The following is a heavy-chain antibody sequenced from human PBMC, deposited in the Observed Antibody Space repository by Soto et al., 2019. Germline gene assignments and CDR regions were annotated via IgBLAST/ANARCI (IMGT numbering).Heavy chain of an antibody. D-gene: IGHD2-15*01. J-gene: IGHJ6*02. V-gene: IGHV3-30-3*01. Sequence: PGGSLRLSCAASGFTFSSYAMHWVRQAPGKGLEWVAVISYDGSNKYYADSVKGRFTISRDNSKNTLYLQMNSLRAEDTAVYYCAKELVVAATPYYYYGMDVWGQGTTVTVSS. CDR1: GFTFSSYA. CDR2: ISYDGSNK. CDR3: AKELVVAATPYYYYGMDV.